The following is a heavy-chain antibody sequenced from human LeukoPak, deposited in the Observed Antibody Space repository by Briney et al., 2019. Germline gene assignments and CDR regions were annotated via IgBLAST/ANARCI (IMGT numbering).Heavy chain of an antibody. Sequence: PSETLSLTCTVSGGSISSYYWSWIRQPPGKGLEWIGYIYYSGSTNYNPSLKSRVTISVDTSKNQFSLKLSSVTAADTAVYYCARVRPNDYDFWSGYCFYYYYGMDVWGQGTTVTVSS. CDR3: ARVRPNDYDFWSGYCFYYYYGMDV. CDR2: IYYSGST. CDR1: GGSISSYY. V-gene: IGHV4-59*01. J-gene: IGHJ6*02. D-gene: IGHD3-3*01.